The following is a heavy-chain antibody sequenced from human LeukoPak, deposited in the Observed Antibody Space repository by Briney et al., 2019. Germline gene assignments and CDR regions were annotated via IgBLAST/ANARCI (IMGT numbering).Heavy chain of an antibody. V-gene: IGHV3-7*01. CDR3: ARVGYRRSPEHMIAVVIISYFDY. D-gene: IGHD3-22*01. CDR2: IKQEGREK. CDR1: GFILSSYW. Sequence: PGGSLRLSCAASGFILSSYWMSWVRQAPGKRREGVANIKQEGREKYYVDPVKRRFTISRDNAQNSLYLHMNSLRAEDTAVYYCARVGYRRSPEHMIAVVIISYFDYWGQGTLVTVSS. J-gene: IGHJ4*02.